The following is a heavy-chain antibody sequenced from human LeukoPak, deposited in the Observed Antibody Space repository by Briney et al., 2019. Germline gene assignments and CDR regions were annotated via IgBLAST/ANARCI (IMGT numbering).Heavy chain of an antibody. J-gene: IGHJ5*02. V-gene: IGHV3-64D*06. D-gene: IGHD1-1*01. CDR3: VNLATGTTGTTGKDGFDP. Sequence: GGSLRLSCSASGFTFSSYAMHWVRQAPGKGLEYVSAISSNGSSTYYADSVKGRFTISRDNSKNTLYLQMSSLRAEDTAVYYCVNLATGTTGTTGKDGFDPSGQGALVTVSP. CDR1: GFTFSSYA. CDR2: ISSNGSST.